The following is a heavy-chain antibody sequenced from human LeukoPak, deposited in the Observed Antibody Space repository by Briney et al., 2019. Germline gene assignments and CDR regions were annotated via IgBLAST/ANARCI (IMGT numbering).Heavy chain of an antibody. J-gene: IGHJ4*02. Sequence: PGGSLRLSCAASGFTFSSYAMSWVRQAPGKGLEWVSAISGSGGSTSYADSVRGRFTISRDNAGNTLYLQMNTLRAEDTAVYYCARSGWPYYFDYWGQGTLVTVSS. D-gene: IGHD6-25*01. CDR1: GFTFSSYA. CDR3: ARSGWPYYFDY. CDR2: ISGSGGST. V-gene: IGHV3-23*01.